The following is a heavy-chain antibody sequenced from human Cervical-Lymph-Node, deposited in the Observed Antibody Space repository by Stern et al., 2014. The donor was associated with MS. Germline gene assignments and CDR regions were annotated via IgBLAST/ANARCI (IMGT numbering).Heavy chain of an antibody. V-gene: IGHV1-69*01. CDR2: IIPMFGTT. D-gene: IGHD1-26*01. CDR3: ARVGRGGSGMDY. J-gene: IGHJ4*02. Sequence: QVQLVQSGAEVKKPGSSVKVSCKASGGSFSRYTFTWVRQAPGQGLEWMGEIIPMFGTTNYAEKLQGRVTITADEPTSTAYMDLKSLRSDDTAFYYCARVGRGGSGMDYWGQGTLVTVSS. CDR1: GGSFSRYT.